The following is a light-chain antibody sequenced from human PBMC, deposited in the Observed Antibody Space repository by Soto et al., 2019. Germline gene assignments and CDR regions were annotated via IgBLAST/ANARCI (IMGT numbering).Light chain of an antibody. V-gene: IGKV3-20*01. CDR3: QQYCNSPPNT. J-gene: IGKJ2*01. CDR1: QSVSSSY. CDR2: GAS. Sequence: EIVLTQSPGTLSLSPGERATLSCRASQSVSSSYLAWYQQKPGQAPRLLISGASSRATGIPDRFSGSGSGTDFTLTISRLEPEDFAVYFCQQYCNSPPNTFGQGTKVEIK.